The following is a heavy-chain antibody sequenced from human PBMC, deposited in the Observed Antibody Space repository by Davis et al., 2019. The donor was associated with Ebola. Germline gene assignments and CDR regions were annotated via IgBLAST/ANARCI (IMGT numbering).Heavy chain of an antibody. D-gene: IGHD6-13*01. CDR3: ARDRGFSREYYYGMDV. Sequence: MPSETLSLTCTVSGDSISNYYWNWIRQPPGKGLEWIGYIHYSGSTSYNPSLKSRVTISVDTSKNQFSLKLSSVTAADTAVYYCARDRGFSREYYYGMDVWGKGTTVTVSS. CDR1: GDSISNYY. CDR2: IHYSGST. V-gene: IGHV4-59*01. J-gene: IGHJ6*04.